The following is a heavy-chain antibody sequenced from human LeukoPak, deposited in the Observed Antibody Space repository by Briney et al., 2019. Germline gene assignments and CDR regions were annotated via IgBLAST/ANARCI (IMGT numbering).Heavy chain of an antibody. CDR1: GGTFSSYA. D-gene: IGHD4-17*01. Sequence: SVKVSCKASGGTFSSYAISWVRQAPGQGLEWMGRIIPILGIANYAQKFQGRVTITADKSTSTAYMELSSLRSEDTAVYYCARGAVTKPFDYWGQGTLVTVSS. J-gene: IGHJ4*02. CDR3: ARGAVTKPFDY. CDR2: IIPILGIA. V-gene: IGHV1-69*04.